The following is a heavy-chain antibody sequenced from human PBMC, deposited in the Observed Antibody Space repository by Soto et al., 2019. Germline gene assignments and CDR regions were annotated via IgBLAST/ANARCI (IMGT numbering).Heavy chain of an antibody. V-gene: IGHV4-34*01. D-gene: IGHD4-17*01. CDR2: INHSGST. CDR1: GGSFSGYY. CDR3: ARAVSGDYGYYYYYMDV. J-gene: IGHJ6*03. Sequence: SETLSLTCAVYGGSFSGYYWGWIRQPPGKGLEWIGEINHSGSTNYNPSLKSRVTISVDTSKNQFSLKLSSVTAADTAVYYCARAVSGDYGYYYYYMDVWGKGTTVTVSS.